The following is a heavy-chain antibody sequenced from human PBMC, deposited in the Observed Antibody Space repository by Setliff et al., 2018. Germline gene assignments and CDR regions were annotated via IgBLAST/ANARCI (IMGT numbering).Heavy chain of an antibody. D-gene: IGHD7-27*01. CDR1: AHIFKSYG. Sequence: ASVKVSCKASAHIFKSYGISWVRQAPGQGLEWVGWISSYNDVTSYAQRFQGRVTLTTDTSTSAAYMELRTLRSDDTAVYYCARRWETGDQDAYDVWGQGTMVTVSS. CDR2: ISSYNDVT. J-gene: IGHJ3*01. CDR3: ARRWETGDQDAYDV. V-gene: IGHV1-18*01.